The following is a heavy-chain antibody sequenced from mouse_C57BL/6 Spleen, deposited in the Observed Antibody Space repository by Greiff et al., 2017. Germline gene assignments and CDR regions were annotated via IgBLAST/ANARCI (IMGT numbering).Heavy chain of an antibody. Sequence: QVQLKQSGPELVKPGASVKISCKASGYSFTSYYIHWVKQRPGQGLEWIGWIYPGSGNTKYNEKFKGKATLTADTSSSTAYMQLSSLTSEDSAVYYCARDFEGYFDVWGTGTTVTVSS. V-gene: IGHV1-66*01. J-gene: IGHJ1*03. CDR1: GYSFTSYY. CDR2: IYPGSGNT. CDR3: ARDFEGYFDV.